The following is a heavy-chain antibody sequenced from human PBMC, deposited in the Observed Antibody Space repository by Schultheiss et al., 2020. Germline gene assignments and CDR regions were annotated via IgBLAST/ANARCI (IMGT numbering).Heavy chain of an antibody. D-gene: IGHD3-22*01. J-gene: IGHJ4*02. V-gene: IGHV4-61*05. Sequence: SETLSLTCTVSGGSISSSSYYWSWIRQPPGKGLEWIGYIYYSGSTNYNPSLKSRVTISVDTSKNQFSLRLSSVTAADAALYYCAARKAYYDSSRYWAYWGQGALVTVSS. CDR3: AARKAYYDSSRYWAY. CDR1: GGSISSSSYY. CDR2: IYYSGST.